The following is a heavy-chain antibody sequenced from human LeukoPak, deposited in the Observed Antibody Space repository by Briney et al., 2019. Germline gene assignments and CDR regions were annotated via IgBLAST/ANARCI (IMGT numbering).Heavy chain of an antibody. J-gene: IGHJ3*02. CDR1: GYTFTCYG. Sequence: ASVKVSCKASGYTFTCYGISWVRQAPGQGPEWMGWISTNNGNTKYTQKLQGRVIMTTDTSTSTAYMELRRLRSDDTDVYYCARDPCRGNSGHDVFDIWGEGTVVTVSS. V-gene: IGHV1-18*01. CDR3: ARDPCRGNSGHDVFDI. CDR2: ISTNNGNT. D-gene: IGHD5-12*01.